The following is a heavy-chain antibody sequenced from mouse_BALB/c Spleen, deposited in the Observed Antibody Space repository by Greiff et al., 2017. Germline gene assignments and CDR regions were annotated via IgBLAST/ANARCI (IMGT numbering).Heavy chain of an antibody. V-gene: IGHV1-15*01. CDR1: GYTFTDYE. CDR3: TRGYGTGFAY. Sequence: QVQLQQSGAELVRPGASVTLSCKASGYTFTDYEMHWVKQTPVHGLEWIGAIDPGTGGTAYNQKFKGKATLTADKSSSTAYMELRSLTSEDSAVYYCTRGYGTGFAYWGQGTLVTVSA. J-gene: IGHJ3*01. D-gene: IGHD2-1*01. CDR2: IDPGTGGT.